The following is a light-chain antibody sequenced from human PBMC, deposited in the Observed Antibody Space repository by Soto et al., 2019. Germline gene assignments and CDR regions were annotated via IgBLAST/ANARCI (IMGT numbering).Light chain of an antibody. Sequence: DIVMTQSPATLSVSPGEGATLSCRASQSVSSNLAWYQQKPGQAPRLLIYDSSTRATGIPARFSGRGSGTEFTLTISRPQSEDYAVYYCHQYHNWPLAFGKGTKVEIK. CDR3: HQYHNWPLA. J-gene: IGKJ1*01. CDR2: DSS. CDR1: QSVSSN. V-gene: IGKV3-15*01.